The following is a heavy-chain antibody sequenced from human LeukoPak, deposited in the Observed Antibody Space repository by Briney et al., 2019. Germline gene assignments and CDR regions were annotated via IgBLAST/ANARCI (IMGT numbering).Heavy chain of an antibody. CDR3: ASGYCSSTSCYGWFGELLARGAFDI. CDR1: GGSISSGDYY. Sequence: SETLSLTCTVSGGSISSGDYYWSWIRQPPGKGLEWIGYIYYSGSTYYNPSLKSRVTISVDTSKNQFSLKLSSVTAADTAVYYCASGYCSSTSCYGWFGELLARGAFDIWGQGTMVTASS. J-gene: IGHJ3*02. CDR2: IYYSGST. V-gene: IGHV4-30-4*01. D-gene: IGHD2-2*01.